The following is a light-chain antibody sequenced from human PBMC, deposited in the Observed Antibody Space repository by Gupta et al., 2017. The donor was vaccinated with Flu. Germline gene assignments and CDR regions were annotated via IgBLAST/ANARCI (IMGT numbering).Light chain of an antibody. Sequence: GDSVTLSCRAGQSIASNLAWYQQKPGQAPRLLIYGASTRAPGIPARFSGSGFGTEFTLTVSSLQSEDFAVYYCLQYNKWPRTFGPGTKVEIK. CDR3: LQYNKWPRT. J-gene: IGKJ1*01. CDR1: QSIASN. CDR2: GAS. V-gene: IGKV3-15*01.